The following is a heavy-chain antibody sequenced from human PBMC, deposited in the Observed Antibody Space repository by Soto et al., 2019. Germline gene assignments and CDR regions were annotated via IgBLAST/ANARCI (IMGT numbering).Heavy chain of an antibody. CDR2: IWYEGTTK. D-gene: IGHD3-10*01. CDR1: GFTLSNYG. J-gene: IGHJ5*01. CDR3: ARDVGSSGSSRWFDS. V-gene: IGHV3-33*01. Sequence: GGSLRLSCVASGFTLSNYGMHWVRQAPGKGLEWIALIWYEGTTKYSTDSMKGRFSISRDQSKSTLYLQVNSLRAEDTATYYCARDVGSSGSSRWFDSWGQGTLVTVSS.